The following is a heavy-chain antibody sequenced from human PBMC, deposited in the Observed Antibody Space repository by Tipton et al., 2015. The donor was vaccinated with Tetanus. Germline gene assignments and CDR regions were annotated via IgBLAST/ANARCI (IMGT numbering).Heavy chain of an antibody. V-gene: IGHV4-39*01. CDR3: ARLREVVSRSGWAFDH. D-gene: IGHD5/OR15-5a*01. CDR2: LTYSGGT. J-gene: IGHJ5*02. CDR1: GGSMSSGGHY. Sequence: TLSLTCIVSGGSMSSGGHYGAWVRQSPGQGLEWIGSLTYSGGTYYNPSLKRRVTMAVDTSRKDFSVRRRSVTAADTAVYFCARLREVVSRSGWAFDHWGQGILVTVSS.